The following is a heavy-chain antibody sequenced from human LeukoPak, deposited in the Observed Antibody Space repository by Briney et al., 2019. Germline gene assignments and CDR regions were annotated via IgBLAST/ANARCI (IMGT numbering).Heavy chain of an antibody. J-gene: IGHJ1*01. CDR2: IYYSGST. Sequence: SETLSLTCTVSGGSISSYYWSWIRQPPGKGLEWIGYIYYSGSTNYNPSLKSRVTISVDTSKNQFSLKLSSVTAADTAVYYCASMGALVGANTSEYFQHWGQGTLVTVSS. CDR3: ASMGALVGANTSEYFQH. D-gene: IGHD1-26*01. V-gene: IGHV4-59*01. CDR1: GGSISSYY.